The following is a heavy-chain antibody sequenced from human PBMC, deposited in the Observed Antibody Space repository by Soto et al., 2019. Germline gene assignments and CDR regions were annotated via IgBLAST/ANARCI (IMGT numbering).Heavy chain of an antibody. V-gene: IGHV1-2*02. CDR3: GSPRSGXSPDDGT. J-gene: IGHJ5*01. CDR2: INPNSGDT. D-gene: IGHD2-15*01. CDR1: VFSVDTTYC. Sequence: GAAVKGSFKNSVFSVDTTYCIHWVRRAAGQGLDCMGSINPNSGDTNYAQNFQGRVNMTRDTSIRTAYMEVSSLTSDDTAVYYCGSPRSGXSPDDGTWGHGTLVNLSS.